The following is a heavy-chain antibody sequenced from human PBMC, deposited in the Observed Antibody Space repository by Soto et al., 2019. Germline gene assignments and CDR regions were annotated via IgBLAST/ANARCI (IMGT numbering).Heavy chain of an antibody. V-gene: IGHV3-23*01. Sequence: GGSLRLSCAASEFTFSNYAMSWVRQAPGKGLEWVSAISYGGGTTYYADSVKGRFTISRDNAKNTLYLQMNSLRAEDTAVYYCAKALHSWTGYWGQGTLVTVSS. CDR1: EFTFSNYA. J-gene: IGHJ4*02. D-gene: IGHD6-13*01. CDR2: ISYGGGTT. CDR3: AKALHSWTGY.